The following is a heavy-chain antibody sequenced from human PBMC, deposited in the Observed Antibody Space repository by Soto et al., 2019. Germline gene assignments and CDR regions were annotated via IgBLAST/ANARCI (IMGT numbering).Heavy chain of an antibody. Sequence: EVHLVESGGGLVPPGRSLTLSCAASGFTFDDYAMHWVRQRPGKGLEAVSGISWNSGRIEYADSVKGRFTISRDNAKNTLYLQMNSLRAADTAFYYCARGLGGYDPGRLDSWGQGTLVTVSS. CDR1: GFTFDDYA. CDR2: ISWNSGRI. D-gene: IGHD5-12*01. CDR3: ARGLGGYDPGRLDS. V-gene: IGHV3-9*01. J-gene: IGHJ4*02.